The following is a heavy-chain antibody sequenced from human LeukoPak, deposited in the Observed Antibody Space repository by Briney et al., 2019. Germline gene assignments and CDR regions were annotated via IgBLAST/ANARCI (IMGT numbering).Heavy chain of an antibody. J-gene: IGHJ4*02. CDR1: GFTFSSYA. V-gene: IGHV3-23*01. CDR3: ATQYGSSWRDYFDY. CDR2: FSGSGAGT. Sequence: GGSLRLSCAASGFTFSSYAMSRVRQAPGKGLEWVSAFSGSGAGTYSAGSVKGRFTVSRDNSKNTLYLQMNNLRAEDTAVYYCATQYGSSWRDYFDYWGQGTLVTVSS. D-gene: IGHD6-13*01.